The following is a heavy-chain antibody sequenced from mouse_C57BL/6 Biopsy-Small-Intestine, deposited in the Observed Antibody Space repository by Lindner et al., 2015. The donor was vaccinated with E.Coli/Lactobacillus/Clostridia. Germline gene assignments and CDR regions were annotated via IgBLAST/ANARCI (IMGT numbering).Heavy chain of an antibody. CDR2: INPFSGYT. D-gene: IGHD2-1*01. Sequence: VQLQESGAELARPGASVKMSCEASGYTFTSYAMHWIKQRPGQGLGWIGYINPFSGYTKYDQRFKDKATLTSDKSSTTAYIQLSSLTYDDSAVYYCAREGVYYGNSAWFTYWGQGTLVIVSA. CDR1: GYTFTSYA. CDR3: AREGVYYGNSAWFTY. V-gene: IGHV1-4*01. J-gene: IGHJ3*01.